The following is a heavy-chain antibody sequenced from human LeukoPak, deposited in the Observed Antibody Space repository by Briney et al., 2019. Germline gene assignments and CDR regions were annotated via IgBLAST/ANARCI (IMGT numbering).Heavy chain of an antibody. Sequence: GGSLRLSCATSGFTFDDYAMHWVRQAPGKGLEWVSGISWNSGSIGYADSVKGRITISRDNAKNSLYLQMNSLRAEDTALYYCAKDIGLGYSYGPGAFDIWGQGTMVTVSS. CDR3: AKDIGLGYSYGPGAFDI. J-gene: IGHJ3*02. V-gene: IGHV3-9*01. CDR1: GFTFDDYA. CDR2: ISWNSGSI. D-gene: IGHD5-18*01.